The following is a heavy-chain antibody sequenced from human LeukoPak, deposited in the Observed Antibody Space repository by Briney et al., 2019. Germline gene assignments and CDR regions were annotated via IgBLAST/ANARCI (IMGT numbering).Heavy chain of an antibody. V-gene: IGHV1-18*01. CDR1: AYTFTSYG. CDR2: ISAYNGNT. Sequence: ASVKVSCKASAYTFTSYGISWVRHAPGQGLEWMGWISAYNGNTNYAQKLQGRVTMTTDTSTSTAYTELRSLRSDDTAVYYCARVMAAAGTEWLDPWGQGTLVTVSS. CDR3: ARVMAAAGTEWLDP. D-gene: IGHD6-13*01. J-gene: IGHJ5*02.